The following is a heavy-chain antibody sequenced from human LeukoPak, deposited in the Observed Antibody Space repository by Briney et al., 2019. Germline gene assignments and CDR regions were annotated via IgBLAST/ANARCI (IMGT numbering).Heavy chain of an antibody. CDR3: ARDLRGITVAGPKNYYYMDV. J-gene: IGHJ6*03. D-gene: IGHD6-19*01. CDR2: IYHSADT. CDR1: GYSISTGYY. Sequence: SETLSLTCAVSGYSISTGYYWGWIRQPPGKGLEWIGSIYHSADTYYNPSLKGRLTISVDTSKNQFSLKLSSVTAADTAVYYCARDLRGITVAGPKNYYYMDVWGKGTTVTVSS. V-gene: IGHV4-38-2*02.